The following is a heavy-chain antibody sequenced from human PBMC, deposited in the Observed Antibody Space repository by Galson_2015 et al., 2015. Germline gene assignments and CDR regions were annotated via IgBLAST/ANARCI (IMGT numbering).Heavy chain of an antibody. V-gene: IGHV1-69*13. J-gene: IGHJ6*04. CDR3: ARVTYCSSTSCAPSTLDV. CDR1: GGTFSSYA. D-gene: IGHD2-2*01. Sequence: SVKVSCKASGGTFSSYAISWVRQAPGQGLEWMGGIIPIFGTANYAQKFQGRVTITADESTSTAYMELSSLRSEDTAVYYCARVTYCSSTSCAPSTLDVWGKGTTVTVSS. CDR2: IIPIFGTA.